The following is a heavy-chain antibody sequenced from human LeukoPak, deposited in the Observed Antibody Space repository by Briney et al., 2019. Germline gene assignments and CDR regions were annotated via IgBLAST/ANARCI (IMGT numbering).Heavy chain of an antibody. J-gene: IGHJ4*02. CDR3: ARSGFGGSYYFDY. CDR1: GGSISSGGYY. CDR2: IYHSGST. D-gene: IGHD1-26*01. Sequence: PSQTLSLTCTVSGGSISSGGYYWSWIRQPPGKGLEWIGYIYHSGSTYYNPSLKSRVTISVDRSKNQFSLKLSSVTAADTAVYYCARSGFGGSYYFDYWGQGTLVTVSS. V-gene: IGHV4-30-2*01.